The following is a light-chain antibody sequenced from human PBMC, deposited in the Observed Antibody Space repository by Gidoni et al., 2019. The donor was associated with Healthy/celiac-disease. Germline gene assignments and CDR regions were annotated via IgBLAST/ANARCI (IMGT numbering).Light chain of an antibody. CDR1: QDISNY. Sequence: DIQMTHSPSSLSASVGDRVTITCQASQDISNYLNWYQQKPGKAPKLLIYDASNLERGVPSRFSGSGSGTDFTFTISSLQPEDIATYYCQQYDNLLQGFGQGTKLEIK. CDR2: DAS. V-gene: IGKV1-33*01. CDR3: QQYDNLLQG. J-gene: IGKJ2*03.